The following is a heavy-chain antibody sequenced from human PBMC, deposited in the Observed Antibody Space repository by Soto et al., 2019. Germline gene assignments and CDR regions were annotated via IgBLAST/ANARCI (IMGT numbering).Heavy chain of an antibody. D-gene: IGHD6-19*01. CDR3: ARGYSSVPDY. CDR2: INSDGSTT. Sequence: EVQLVESGGGLVQPGGSLRLSCAASGFTFSNHWMHWVRQAPGKGLVWVSRINSDGSTTTYADSVKGRFTISRDNAKNTLYLQLNSLRAEDTALYYCARGYSSVPDYWGQGTLVTVSS. CDR1: GFTFSNHW. V-gene: IGHV3-74*01. J-gene: IGHJ4*02.